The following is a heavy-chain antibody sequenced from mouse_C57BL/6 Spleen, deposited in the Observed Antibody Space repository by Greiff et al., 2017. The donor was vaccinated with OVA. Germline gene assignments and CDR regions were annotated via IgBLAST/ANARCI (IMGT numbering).Heavy chain of an antibody. D-gene: IGHD2-1*01. CDR2: IYPGDGDT. CDR1: GYAFSSYW. J-gene: IGHJ2*01. CDR3: ARWTFYHLDY. V-gene: IGHV1-80*01. Sequence: VKLMESGAELVKPGASVKISCKASGYAFSSYWMNWVKQRPGKGLEWIGQIYPGDGDTNYNGKFKGKATLTADKSSSTAYMQLSSLTSEDSAVYFCARWTFYHLDYWGQGTTLTVSS.